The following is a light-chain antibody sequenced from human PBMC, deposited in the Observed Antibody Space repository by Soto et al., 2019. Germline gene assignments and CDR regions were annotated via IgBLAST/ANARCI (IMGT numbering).Light chain of an antibody. J-gene: IGKJ1*01. CDR3: HQYDTIVQT. V-gene: IGKV3-20*01. CDR1: QSVRNSL. CDR2: DAS. Sequence: TQSPATLSVSAGERATLSCMASQSVRNSLLAWYQQKPGQPPRLLIYDASTRATATPERFSGSGSGTDFTLTISRLEPEDFAVYYCHQYDTIVQTFGQGTKVDI.